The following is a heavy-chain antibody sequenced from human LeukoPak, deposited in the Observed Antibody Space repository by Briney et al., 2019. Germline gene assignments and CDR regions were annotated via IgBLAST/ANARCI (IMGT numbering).Heavy chain of an antibody. CDR3: ARHLYDSSGYPTDF. Sequence: SGSSXXSYWXXWVRQLPGKGMEWMGRIDHSDSYTNYSPSFQGHVTISADKSISTAYLQWSSLKASDTAIYYCARHLYDSSGYPTDFWGQGTLVTVSS. D-gene: IGHD3-22*01. J-gene: IGHJ4*02. CDR2: IDHSDSYT. V-gene: IGHV5-10-1*01. CDR1: GSSXXSYW.